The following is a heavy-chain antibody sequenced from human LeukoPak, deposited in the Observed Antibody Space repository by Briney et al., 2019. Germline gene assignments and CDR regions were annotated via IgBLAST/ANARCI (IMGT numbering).Heavy chain of an antibody. Sequence: PSETLSLTCTVSGGSISSGGYYWSWIRQPPGKGLEWIGYIYYSGSTYYNPSLKSRVTISLDTSKNRFSLILSSVTAADTAVYYCASGPGGYGGNPPLDYWGQGTLVTVSS. CDR3: ASGPGGYGGNPPLDY. J-gene: IGHJ4*02. D-gene: IGHD4-23*01. V-gene: IGHV4-31*03. CDR1: GGSISSGGYY. CDR2: IYYSGST.